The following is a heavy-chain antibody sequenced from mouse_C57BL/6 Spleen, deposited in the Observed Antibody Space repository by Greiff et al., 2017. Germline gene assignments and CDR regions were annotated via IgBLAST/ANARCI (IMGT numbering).Heavy chain of an antibody. CDR3: ARENYGAGYYAMDY. CDR1: GYTFTDYY. V-gene: IGHV1-19*01. J-gene: IGHJ4*01. CDR2: INPYNGGT. Sequence: VQLQQSGPVLVKPGASVKMSCKASGYTFTDYYMNWVKQSHGKSLEWIGVINPYNGGTSYNQKFKGKATLTVDKSSSTAYMELNSLTSEDSAVYYCARENYGAGYYAMDYWGQGTSVTVSS. D-gene: IGHD1-1*02.